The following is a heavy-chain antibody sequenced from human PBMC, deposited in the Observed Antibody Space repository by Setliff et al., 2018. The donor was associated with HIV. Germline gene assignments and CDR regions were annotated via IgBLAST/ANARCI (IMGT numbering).Heavy chain of an antibody. J-gene: IGHJ3*02. D-gene: IGHD2-2*01. Sequence: ASVKVSCKASGNTFATYDISWVRQAPGQGLEWMGWISVYNGDTNYAQKFQGRVTMTTDTSTSTAYMELRSLRSDDTAVYYCARAIRWRYCSSTSCSDAFDIWGQGTMVTVSS. CDR2: ISVYNGDT. V-gene: IGHV1-18*01. CDR3: ARAIRWRYCSSTSCSDAFDI. CDR1: GNTFATYD.